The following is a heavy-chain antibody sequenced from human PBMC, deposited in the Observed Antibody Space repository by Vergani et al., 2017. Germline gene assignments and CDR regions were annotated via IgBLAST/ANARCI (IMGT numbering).Heavy chain of an antibody. CDR3: ARTESFILRYFHWAL. Sequence: QVRLQESGPGLVKPSETLSLTCSVSGGSMSGYHWSWIRQPPGKELEWIGNIYHSGGAYYNPSLKGRVTISVDTSKNQFSLEVTSVTAADTAIYFCARTESFILRYFHWALWGQGTLVTVSS. V-gene: IGHV4-4*08. D-gene: IGHD3-9*01. J-gene: IGHJ4*02. CDR1: GGSMSGYH. CDR2: IYHSGGA.